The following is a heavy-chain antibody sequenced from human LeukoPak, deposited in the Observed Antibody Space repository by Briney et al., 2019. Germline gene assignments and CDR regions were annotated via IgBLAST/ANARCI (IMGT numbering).Heavy chain of an antibody. J-gene: IGHJ3*02. CDR2: IRYDGSNK. CDR3: ARTRWLQLSDAFDI. CDR1: GFTFSSYG. D-gene: IGHD5-24*01. Sequence: GGSLRLSCAASGFTFSSYGMHWVRQAPGKGLEWVAFIRYDGSNKYYADSVKGRFTISRDNSKNTLYLQMNSLRAEDTAVYYCARTRWLQLSDAFDIWGQGTMVTVSS. V-gene: IGHV3-30*02.